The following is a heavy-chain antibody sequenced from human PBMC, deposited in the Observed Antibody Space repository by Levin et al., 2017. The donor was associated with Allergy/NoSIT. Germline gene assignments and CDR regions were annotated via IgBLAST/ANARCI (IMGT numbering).Heavy chain of an antibody. Sequence: GESLKISCAASGFTFSSYGMHWVRQAPGKGLEWVAVISSDGRKKFYADSVKGRFTISRDNSKNTLDLQMNSLRAEDTAVYYCAKDVYCSCWSPLANDAFDMWGQGTKVSVSS. J-gene: IGHJ3*02. V-gene: IGHV3-30*18. CDR3: AKDVYCSCWSPLANDAFDM. CDR1: GFTFSSYG. D-gene: IGHD6-19*01. CDR2: ISSDGRKK.